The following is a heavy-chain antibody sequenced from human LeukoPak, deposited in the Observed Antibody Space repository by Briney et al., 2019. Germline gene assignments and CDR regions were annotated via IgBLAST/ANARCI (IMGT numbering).Heavy chain of an antibody. Sequence: PSETLSLTCTVSGGSISSDNYSWSWIRQPAGKGLEWIGRVYTSGSTNYNPSLKSRVTISVDTSKKQFSLKLSSVTAADTAVYYCARLPTVVTRVAFDIWGQGTMVTVSS. V-gene: IGHV4-61*02. D-gene: IGHD4-23*01. CDR2: VYTSGST. CDR3: ARLPTVVTRVAFDI. CDR1: GGSISSDNYS. J-gene: IGHJ3*02.